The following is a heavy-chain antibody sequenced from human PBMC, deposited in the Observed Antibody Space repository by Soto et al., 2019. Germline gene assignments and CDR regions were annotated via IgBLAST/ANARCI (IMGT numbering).Heavy chain of an antibody. J-gene: IGHJ4*02. D-gene: IGHD3-9*01. CDR1: GYTFTSYA. CDR3: ARALILRYFDWFDHFDY. CDR2: INAGNGNT. V-gene: IGHV1-3*01. Sequence: EASVKVSCKASGYTFTSYAMHWVRQAPGQRLEWMGWINAGNGNTKYSQKFQGRVTITRDTSASTAYMELSSLRSEDTAVYYCARALILRYFDWFDHFDYWGQGTLVTVSS.